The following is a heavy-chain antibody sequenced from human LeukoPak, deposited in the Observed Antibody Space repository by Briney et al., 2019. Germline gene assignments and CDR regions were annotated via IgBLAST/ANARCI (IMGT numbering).Heavy chain of an antibody. CDR1: GGSISSYY. CDR3: ARQYQLWGGRVFWFDP. J-gene: IGHJ5*02. CDR2: IYYSGST. D-gene: IGHD2-2*01. V-gene: IGHV4-59*01. Sequence: PSETLSLTCTVSGGSISSYYWGWIRQPPGKGLEWIGYIYYSGSTNYNPSLKSRVTISVDTSKNQFSLKLSSVTAADTAVYYCARQYQLWGGRVFWFDPWGQGTLVTVSS.